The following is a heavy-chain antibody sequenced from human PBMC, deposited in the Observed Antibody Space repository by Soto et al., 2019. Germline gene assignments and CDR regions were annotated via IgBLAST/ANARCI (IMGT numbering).Heavy chain of an antibody. J-gene: IGHJ4*02. Sequence: QVQLQESGPGLVKPSQTLSLTCTVSGGSISSGGYYWSWIRKHPGKGLEWIGYIYYSGSTYYNPSLKSRVTISVDTSKNQFSLKLRSVTAADTAVYYCARYQFDIVATTRMLGFDYWGQGTLVTVSS. D-gene: IGHD5-12*01. CDR3: ARYQFDIVATTRMLGFDY. CDR1: GGSISSGGYY. CDR2: IYYSGST. V-gene: IGHV4-31*03.